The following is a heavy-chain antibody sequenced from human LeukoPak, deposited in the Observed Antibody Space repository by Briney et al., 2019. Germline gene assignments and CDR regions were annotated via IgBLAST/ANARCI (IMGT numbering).Heavy chain of an antibody. J-gene: IGHJ3*02. Sequence: GASVKVSCKASGGTLSSYAISWVRQAPGQGLEWMGWINAYNGNTNYAQKLQGRVTMTTDTSTSTAYMELRSLRSDDTAVYYCARDQKVPKPEDDAFDIWGQGTMVTVSS. V-gene: IGHV1-18*01. D-gene: IGHD1-14*01. CDR3: ARDQKVPKPEDDAFDI. CDR2: INAYNGNT. CDR1: GGTLSSYA.